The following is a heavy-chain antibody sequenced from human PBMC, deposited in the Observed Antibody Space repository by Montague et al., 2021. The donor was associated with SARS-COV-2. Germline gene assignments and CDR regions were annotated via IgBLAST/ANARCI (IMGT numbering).Heavy chain of an antibody. Sequence: SETLSLTCTVSGGSISSFYWSWFRQPPGKGLEWIGYISDSGSTNYNPSLTSRVTMSVDTSKNQFTLRLSSVTAADTAVYYCANFRRTQLLFGTLYYGMDVWGQGTTVTVSS. V-gene: IGHV4-59*01. CDR1: GGSISSFY. CDR2: ISDSGST. J-gene: IGHJ6*02. CDR3: ANFRRTQLLFGTLYYGMDV. D-gene: IGHD2-2*01.